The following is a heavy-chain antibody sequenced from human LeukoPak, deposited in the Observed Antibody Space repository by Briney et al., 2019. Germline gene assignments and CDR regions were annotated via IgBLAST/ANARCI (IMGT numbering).Heavy chain of an antibody. CDR3: ARDLHIAAADY. Sequence: PGGSLRLSCAASGFTFSSYAMSWVRQAPGKGLVWVSRIIGDGTTKDYADSVKGRFIVSRDNAKNTVYLQMNSLRADDTAVYYCARDLHIAAADYWGQGTLVTVSS. J-gene: IGHJ4*02. D-gene: IGHD6-13*01. V-gene: IGHV3-74*01. CDR2: IIGDGTTK. CDR1: GFTFSSYA.